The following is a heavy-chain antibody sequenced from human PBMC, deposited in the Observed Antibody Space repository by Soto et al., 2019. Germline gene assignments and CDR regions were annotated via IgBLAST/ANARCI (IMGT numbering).Heavy chain of an antibody. CDR3: ARAGGDCTNGVCYRVGAFDI. Sequence: GGSLRLSCAASGCTFSSYGMNWTRQAPGKGLEWVSDISSSGSTIYYADSVKGRFTISRDNAKNSLYLQMNSLRAVETAVYYCARAGGDCTNGVCYRVGAFDIWGQGTMVSGSS. V-gene: IGHV3-48*03. J-gene: IGHJ3*02. CDR1: GCTFSSYG. D-gene: IGHD2-8*01. CDR2: ISSSGSTI.